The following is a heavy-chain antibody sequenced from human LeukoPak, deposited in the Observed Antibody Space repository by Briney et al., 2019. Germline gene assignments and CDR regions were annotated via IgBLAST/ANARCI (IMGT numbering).Heavy chain of an antibody. J-gene: IGHJ4*02. CDR3: AKDPTGGQWPSYY. Sequence: PGGSLRLSCAASGFTFSRYGMHWVRQAPGKGLEWVAFIQYDDSIKFYADSVRGRFTISRDNSKNTLYLQMNSLRAEDTAVYYWAKDPTGGQWPSYYWGQGTLVTVSS. CDR2: IQYDDSIK. D-gene: IGHD6-19*01. CDR1: GFTFSRYG. V-gene: IGHV3-30*02.